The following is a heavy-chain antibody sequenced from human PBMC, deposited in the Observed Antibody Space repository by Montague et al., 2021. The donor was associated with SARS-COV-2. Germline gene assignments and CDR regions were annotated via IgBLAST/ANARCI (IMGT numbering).Heavy chain of an antibody. V-gene: IGHV4-34*01. CDR1: GGSFSGYY. CDR3: ARGRPVTTFYYYYGMDV. J-gene: IGHJ6*02. D-gene: IGHD4-17*01. Sequence: SETLSLTCAVYGGSFSGYYWSWICQPPGKGLEWIGEINHSGSTNYNPSLKSRVTISVDTSKNQFSLKLSSVTAADTAVYYCARGRPVTTFYYYYGMDVWGQGTTVTVSS. CDR2: INHSGST.